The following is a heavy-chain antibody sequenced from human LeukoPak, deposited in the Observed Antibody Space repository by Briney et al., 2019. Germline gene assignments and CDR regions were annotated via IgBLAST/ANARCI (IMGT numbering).Heavy chain of an antibody. J-gene: IGHJ5*02. V-gene: IGHV4-34*01. D-gene: IGHD5/OR15-5a*01. Sequence: SETLSLTCAVYGGSFSGYYWSWIRQPPGKGLEWIGEINHSGSTNYNPSLKSRVTISVDTSKNQFSLKLSSVTAADTAVYYCARDAHQSKTFLLRRSVYPNWFDPWGQGTLVTVSS. CDR2: INHSGST. CDR1: GGSFSGYY. CDR3: ARDAHQSKTFLLRRSVYPNWFDP.